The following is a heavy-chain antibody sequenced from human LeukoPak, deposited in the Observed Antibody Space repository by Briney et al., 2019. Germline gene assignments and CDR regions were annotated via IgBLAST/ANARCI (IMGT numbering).Heavy chain of an antibody. CDR1: GYTLTEVS. D-gene: IGHD2-21*02. CDR2: FDPEDGET. CDR3: ASCGGDCYSPLMFDY. V-gene: IGHV1-24*01. Sequence: ASVKVSCKVSGYTLTEVSMHWVRQAPGKGLEWMGGFDPEDGETIYAQKFQGRVTMAEDTSTDTAYMELSSLRSEDTAVYYCASCGGDCYSPLMFDYWGQGTLVTVSS. J-gene: IGHJ4*02.